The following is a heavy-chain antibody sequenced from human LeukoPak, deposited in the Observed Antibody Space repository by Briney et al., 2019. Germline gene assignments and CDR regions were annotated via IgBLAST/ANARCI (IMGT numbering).Heavy chain of an antibody. Sequence: PSETLSLTCTVSGDSITSSYWSWIRQPPGGGLEWIGYIYHSGSPNYNASLKSRVTISVDTSKNQISLKLSFVTAADTAVYYCGGEPRLLDVWGKGTTVTVCS. CDR3: GGEPRLLDV. J-gene: IGHJ6*04. D-gene: IGHD2-15*01. V-gene: IGHV4-59*01. CDR2: IYHSGSP. CDR1: GDSITSSY.